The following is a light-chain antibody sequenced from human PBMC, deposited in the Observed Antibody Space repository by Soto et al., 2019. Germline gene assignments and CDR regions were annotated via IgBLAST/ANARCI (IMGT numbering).Light chain of an antibody. J-gene: IGKJ1*01. CDR2: DAS. V-gene: IGKV3-11*01. CDR3: QQRSHWPT. Sequence: EIVMTQSPVTLSVSPGERATLSCRASQNIYSNVAWYQQKPGQSPRLLIYDASNRATGIPARFSGSGSGTDFTLTISSLEPEDFAFYFCQQRSHWPTFGQGTKVDIK. CDR1: QNIYSN.